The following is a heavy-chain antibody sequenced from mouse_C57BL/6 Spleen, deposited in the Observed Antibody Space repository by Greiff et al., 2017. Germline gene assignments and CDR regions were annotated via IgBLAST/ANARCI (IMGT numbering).Heavy chain of an antibody. V-gene: IGHV14-4*01. CDR3: TPTMAPFDY. CDR1: GFNIKDDY. Sequence: EVKLQESGAELVRPGASVKLSCTASGFNIKDDYMHWVKQRPEQGLEWIGWIDPENGDTEYASKFQGKATITADTSSNTAYLQLSSLTSEDTAVYYCTPTMAPFDYWGQGTTLTVSS. D-gene: IGHD2-10*01. CDR2: IDPENGDT. J-gene: IGHJ2*01.